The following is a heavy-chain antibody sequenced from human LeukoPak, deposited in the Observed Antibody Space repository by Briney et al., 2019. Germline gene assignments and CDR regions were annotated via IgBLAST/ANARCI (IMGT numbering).Heavy chain of an antibody. CDR2: ISSSGDIT. CDR1: GIAFSSNA. J-gene: IGHJ4*02. Sequence: TGGSLRLSCAASGIAFSSNAMSWVRQTPGKGLEWVSSISSSGDITSYADSVKGRFTISRDKSKNTLYLQMNSLRAEDTAVYYCAKRDTSDYYYFDYWGQGTLVTVSS. V-gene: IGHV3-23*01. CDR3: AKRDTSDYYYFDY. D-gene: IGHD3-22*01.